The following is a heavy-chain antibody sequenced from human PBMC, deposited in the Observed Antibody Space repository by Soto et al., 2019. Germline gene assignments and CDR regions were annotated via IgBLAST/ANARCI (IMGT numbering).Heavy chain of an antibody. J-gene: IGHJ4*02. CDR3: ARDFVVMSFFDY. Sequence: GGSLRLSCAASGFTFSSYGMHWVRQAPGKGLEWVVVIWYDGSNKYYADSVKGRFTISRDNSKNTLYLQMNSLRAEDTAVYYCARDFVVMSFFDYWGQGTLVTVSS. CDR2: IWYDGSNK. CDR1: GFTFSSYG. V-gene: IGHV3-33*01. D-gene: IGHD3-22*01.